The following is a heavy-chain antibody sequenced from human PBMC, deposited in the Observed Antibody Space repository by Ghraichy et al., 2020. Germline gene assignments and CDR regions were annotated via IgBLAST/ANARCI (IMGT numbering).Heavy chain of an antibody. CDR1: GYIFSSKA. V-gene: IGHV1-3*01. CDR2: IRAGDGNT. D-gene: IGHD1-14*01. CDR3: ARDEPNDY. J-gene: IGHJ4*02. Sequence: ASVKVSCKASGYIFSSKAIHWVRQAPGQRPEWMGWIRAGDGNTEYSQNFQARLTITRDTSASTAYLELRSLTSADTATYYCARDEPNDYWGQGTLVTVTS.